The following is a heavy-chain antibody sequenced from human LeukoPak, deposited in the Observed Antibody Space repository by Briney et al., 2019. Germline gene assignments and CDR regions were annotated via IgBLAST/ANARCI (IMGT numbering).Heavy chain of an antibody. CDR1: GYTFINYH. CDR3: ARTTSFTASGYDS. CDR2: INPNNGDS. Sequence: ASVKVSCKSSGYTFINYHINWVRQATGQGLERIGWINPNNGDSGYAQNFQGRVTITRDTSISTAYMELGSLTSEDTAVYFCARTTSFTASGYDSWGQGTLVTVSS. V-gene: IGHV1-8*03. J-gene: IGHJ4*02. D-gene: IGHD6-25*01.